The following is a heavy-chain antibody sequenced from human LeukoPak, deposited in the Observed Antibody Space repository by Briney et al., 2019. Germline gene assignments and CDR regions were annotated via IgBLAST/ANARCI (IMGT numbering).Heavy chain of an antibody. CDR1: GFTFSTYG. J-gene: IGHJ6*03. Sequence: GGSLRLSCAASGFTFSTYGMHWVRQAPGKGLEWVAFIRYDGSNKYYADSVKGRFTISRDNSKNTLYLQMNSLRAEDTAVYYCAKAGSPHYYYYYMDVWGKGTTVTVSS. CDR2: IRYDGSNK. V-gene: IGHV3-30*02. CDR3: AKAGSPHYYYYYMDV.